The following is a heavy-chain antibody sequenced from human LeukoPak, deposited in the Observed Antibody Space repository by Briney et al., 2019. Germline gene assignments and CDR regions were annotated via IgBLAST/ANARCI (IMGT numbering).Heavy chain of an antibody. CDR2: ISWNSDSI. V-gene: IGHV3-9*01. CDR1: GFTFGDYA. CDR3: ARGLSYYYYGMDV. Sequence: GGSLRLSCAASGFTFGDYAMHWVRQAPGKGLEWVSGISWNSDSIGYADSVKGRFTISRDNAKNSLYLQMNSLRAEDTAVYYCARGLSYYYYGMDVWGQGTTVTVSS. J-gene: IGHJ6*02. D-gene: IGHD2/OR15-2a*01.